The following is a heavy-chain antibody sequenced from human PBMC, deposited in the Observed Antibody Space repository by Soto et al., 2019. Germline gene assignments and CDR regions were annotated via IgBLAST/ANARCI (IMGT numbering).Heavy chain of an antibody. V-gene: IGHV1-18*04. J-gene: IGHJ3*02. CDR1: GYTFTSYG. Sequence: ASGKVSCKASGYTFTSYGISWVRQAPGQGLEWMGWISAYNGNTNYAQKLQGRVTMTTDTSTSTAYMELRSLRSDDTAVYYCARDIMGRWLQNDAFDIWGQGTMVTVSS. D-gene: IGHD2-8*01. CDR3: ARDIMGRWLQNDAFDI. CDR2: ISAYNGNT.